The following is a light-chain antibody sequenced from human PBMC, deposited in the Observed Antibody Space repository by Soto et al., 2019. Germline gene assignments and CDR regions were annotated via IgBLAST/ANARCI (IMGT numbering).Light chain of an antibody. J-gene: IGKJ2*01. CDR1: QSVSSY. CDR2: DAS. Sequence: EIVLTQSPATLSLSPGERATLSCRASQSVSSYLAWYQQKPGQAPRLLIYDASNRATGIPARFSGSGSVTDFTLPISSPEPEDFAADSGQQRSNWPPYTFGQGTKLEIK. CDR3: QQRSNWPPYT. V-gene: IGKV3-11*01.